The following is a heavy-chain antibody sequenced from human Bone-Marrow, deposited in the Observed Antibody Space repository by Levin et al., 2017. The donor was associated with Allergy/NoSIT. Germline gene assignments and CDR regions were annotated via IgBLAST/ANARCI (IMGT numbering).Heavy chain of an antibody. CDR2: INHLKAT. V-gene: IGHV4-34*08. CDR3: TRIYGSYSYYKPMGGLDV. CDR1: GGTFGGYY. Sequence: ASETLSLTCAVHGGTFGGYYWTWIRQTPGKGLEWIGDINHLKATKYNPALESRVSMSVDTSKDHFSLRLTNVTAADTAVYWCTRIYGSYSYYKPMGGLDVWGQGTTVIVSS. D-gene: IGHD3-10*01. J-gene: IGHJ6*02.